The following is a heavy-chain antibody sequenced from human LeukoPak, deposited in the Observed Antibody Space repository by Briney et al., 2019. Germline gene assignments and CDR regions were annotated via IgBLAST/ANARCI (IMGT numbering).Heavy chain of an antibody. CDR2: INPNSGGT. CDR3: ARGTYVISSGRVYYY. V-gene: IGHV1-2*02. Sequence: ASVKVSCKASGYTFTSYDINWVRQATGQGLEWMGWINPNSGGTNYAQKFQGRVTMTRDTSISTAYMELSRLRSDDTAVYYCARGTYVISSGRVYYYWGQGTLVTVSS. J-gene: IGHJ4*02. D-gene: IGHD2-21*01. CDR1: GYTFTSYD.